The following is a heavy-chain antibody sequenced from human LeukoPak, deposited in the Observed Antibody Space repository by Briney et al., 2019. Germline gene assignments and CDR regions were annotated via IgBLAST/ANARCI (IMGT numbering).Heavy chain of an antibody. V-gene: IGHV1-18*01. CDR1: GYTFTSYG. CDR3: ARDRYSYYYGSGSEFDY. D-gene: IGHD3-10*01. Sequence: ASVKVSCKASGYTFTSYGISWVRQAPGQGLEWMGWISAYNGNTNYAQKLQGRVTMTTDTSTSTAYMELRSLRSDDTAVYYCARDRYSYYYGSGSEFDYWGQGTLVTVSS. CDR2: ISAYNGNT. J-gene: IGHJ4*02.